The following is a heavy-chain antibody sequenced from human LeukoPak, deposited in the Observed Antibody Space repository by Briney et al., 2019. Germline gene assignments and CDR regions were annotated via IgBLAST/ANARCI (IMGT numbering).Heavy chain of an antibody. Sequence: GGSLRLSCAASGFTFSSYSMNWVRQAPGKGLEWVSSISSSSSYIYYADSVKGRFTISRDNAKNSLYLQMNSLRAEDTALYYCARTPPLHYYDSSGPSNYFDYWGQGTLVTVSS. CDR2: ISSSSSYI. CDR1: GFTFSSYS. J-gene: IGHJ4*02. D-gene: IGHD3-22*01. V-gene: IGHV3-21*04. CDR3: ARTPPLHYYDSSGPSNYFDY.